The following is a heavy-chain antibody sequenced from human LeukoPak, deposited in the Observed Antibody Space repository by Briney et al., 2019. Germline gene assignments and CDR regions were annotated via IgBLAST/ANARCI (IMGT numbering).Heavy chain of an antibody. J-gene: IGHJ4*02. Sequence: QPGGSLRLSCAASGFTFSSYAMSWVRQAPGKGLEWVSAISGSGGSTYYADSAKGRFTISRDNSKNTLYLQMNSLRAEDTAVYYCAKVGCSGGSCWYYFDYWGQGTLVTVSS. CDR1: GFTFSSYA. V-gene: IGHV3-23*01. CDR3: AKVGCSGGSCWYYFDY. CDR2: ISGSGGST. D-gene: IGHD2-15*01.